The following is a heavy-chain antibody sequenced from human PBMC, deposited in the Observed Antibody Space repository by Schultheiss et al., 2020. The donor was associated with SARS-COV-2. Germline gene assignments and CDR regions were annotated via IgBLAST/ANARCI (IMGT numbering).Heavy chain of an antibody. D-gene: IGHD3-22*01. J-gene: IGHJ3*02. CDR2: IYYSGST. CDR1: GGSISSYY. V-gene: IGHV4-59*01. Sequence: SQTLSLTCTVSGGSISSYYWSWIRQPPGKGLEWIGYIYYSGSTNYNPSLKSRVTISVDTSKNQFSLKLSSVTAADTAVYYCARGDYDSSGYSDAFDIWGQGTMVTVSS. CDR3: ARGDYDSSGYSDAFDI.